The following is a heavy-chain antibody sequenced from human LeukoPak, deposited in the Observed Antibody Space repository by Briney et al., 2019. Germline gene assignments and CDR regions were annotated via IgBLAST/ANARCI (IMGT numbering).Heavy chain of an antibody. D-gene: IGHD3-22*01. CDR2: ISGSGGST. V-gene: IGHV3-23*01. CDR3: AKDSYDSSGYHNY. CDR1: GFTFRRYT. J-gene: IGHJ4*02. Sequence: PGGSLRLSCAASGFTFRRYTLSWVRQAPGKGLEWVSAISGSGGSTYYADSVKGRFTISRDNSKNTLYLQMNSLRAEDTAVYYCAKDSYDSSGYHNYWGQGTLVTVSS.